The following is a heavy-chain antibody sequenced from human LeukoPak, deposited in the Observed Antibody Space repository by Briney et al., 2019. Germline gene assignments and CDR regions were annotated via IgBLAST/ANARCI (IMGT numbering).Heavy chain of an antibody. D-gene: IGHD3-3*01. CDR3: AIDFWSGYSDY. Sequence: GGSLRLSCAASGFTFSSYGMHWVRQAPGKGLEWVAYIRHDGNNQQYVDSVKDRFTISRDNSKNMLYLQMNSLRVEDTAVYYCAIDFWSGYSDYWGEGTLVTVSS. CDR1: GFTFSSYG. J-gene: IGHJ4*02. CDR2: IRHDGNNQ. V-gene: IGHV3-30*02.